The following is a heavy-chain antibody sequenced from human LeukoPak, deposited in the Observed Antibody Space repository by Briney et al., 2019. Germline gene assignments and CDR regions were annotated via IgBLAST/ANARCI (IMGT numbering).Heavy chain of an antibody. J-gene: IGHJ6*02. CDR3: ARDREGIGV. V-gene: IGHV3-7*03. CDR2: IKQDGSEK. Sequence: GGSLRLSCVASGFSISSHWMRWLRQAPGKGLEWVANIKQDGSEKYYVDSVKGRFTISRDNAKNSLYLQMNSLRAEDTAVYYCARDREGIGVWGQGTTVTVSS. CDR1: GFSISSHW.